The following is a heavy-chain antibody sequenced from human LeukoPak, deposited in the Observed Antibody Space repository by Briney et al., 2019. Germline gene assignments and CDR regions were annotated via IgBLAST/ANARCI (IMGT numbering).Heavy chain of an antibody. CDR2: MFFTGDT. CDR1: GGSISSHY. D-gene: IGHD4-23*01. V-gene: IGHV4-59*11. CDR3: AKEGNDYGANSIDY. J-gene: IGHJ4*02. Sequence: SETLSLTCTVSGGSISSHYWAWLRQPPGKGLEWIGSMFFTGDTNYNPSLKSRVTISVDHSKNQFSLKLTSVTAADTAVYYCAKEGNDYGANSIDYWGQGTLVTVSS.